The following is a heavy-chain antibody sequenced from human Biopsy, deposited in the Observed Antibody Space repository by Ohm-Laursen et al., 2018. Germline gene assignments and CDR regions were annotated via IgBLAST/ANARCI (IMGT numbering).Heavy chain of an antibody. D-gene: IGHD1-7*01. J-gene: IGHJ4*02. V-gene: IGHV4-4*07. CDR2: LYTSGDT. CDR1: GGLNSNYY. Sequence: SDTLSLTCTVSGGLNSNYYWSWVRQSAGKGLEWIGRLYTSGDTNYNPSLKSRVSVSEDTSRRQFSLRLTSVTAADTAVYYCATDPKRLTGTSYFESWGRGILVTVSS. CDR3: ATDPKRLTGTSYFES.